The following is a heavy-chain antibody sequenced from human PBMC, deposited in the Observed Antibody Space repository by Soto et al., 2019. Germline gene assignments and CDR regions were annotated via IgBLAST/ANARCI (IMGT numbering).Heavy chain of an antibody. V-gene: IGHV1-3*05. CDR3: ALDAFDY. CDR2: INAGNGNT. Sequence: QVQLVQSGAEEKKPGASVKVSCKASGYTFTSYAMHWVRQAPGQRLEWMGWINAGNGNTKYSQKFQGRVTITRDTSARTADMELSSLRSEGRAVYYWALDAFDYWGQGTLVTVSS. D-gene: IGHD1-1*01. CDR1: GYTFTSYA. J-gene: IGHJ4*02.